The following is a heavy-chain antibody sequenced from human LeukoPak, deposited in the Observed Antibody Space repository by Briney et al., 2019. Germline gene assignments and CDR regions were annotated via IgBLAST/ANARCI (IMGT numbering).Heavy chain of an antibody. V-gene: IGHV3-30*18. CDR1: GFTFSSYG. CDR2: ISYDGSNK. J-gene: IGHJ6*02. D-gene: IGHD6-19*01. CDR3: AKDLPRIAVAGRWGMDV. Sequence: GGSLRLSCAASGFTFSSYGMHWVRQAPGKGLEWVAVISYDGSNKYYADSVKGRFTISRDNSKNTLYLQMNSLRAEDTAVYYCAKDLPRIAVAGRWGMDVWGQGTTVTVS.